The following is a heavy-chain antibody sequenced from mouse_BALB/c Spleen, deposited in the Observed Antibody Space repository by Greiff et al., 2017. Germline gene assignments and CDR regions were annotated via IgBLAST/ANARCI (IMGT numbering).Heavy chain of an antibody. J-gene: IGHJ3*01. CDR3: ARHPYDYDWFAY. D-gene: IGHD2-4*01. CDR2: ISSGGGST. CDR1: GFAFSSYD. Sequence: VMLVESGGGLVKPGGSLKLSCAASGFAFSSYDMSWVRQTPEKRLEWVAYISSGGGSTYYPDTVKGRFTISRDNAKNTLYLQMSSLKSEDTAMYYCARHPYDYDWFAYWGQGTLVTVSA. V-gene: IGHV5-12-1*01.